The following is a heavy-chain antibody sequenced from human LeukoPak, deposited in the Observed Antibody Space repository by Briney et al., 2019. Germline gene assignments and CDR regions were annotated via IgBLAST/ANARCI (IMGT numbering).Heavy chain of an antibody. Sequence: ASVKVSCKASGYTFTSYTIHWVRQAPGQSREWMGWISVGRGDSKCSQEFQGRVTLTRDTSATTAYLEVSSLRPEDMAVYYCARERGIRDAFDFWGQGTMVTVSS. CDR1: GYTFTSYT. D-gene: IGHD1-14*01. CDR3: ARERGIRDAFDF. V-gene: IGHV1-3*03. CDR2: ISVGRGDS. J-gene: IGHJ3*01.